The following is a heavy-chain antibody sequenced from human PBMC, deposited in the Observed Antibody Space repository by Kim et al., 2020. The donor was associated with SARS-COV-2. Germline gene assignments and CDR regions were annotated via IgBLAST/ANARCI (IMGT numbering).Heavy chain of an antibody. CDR2: ISHSGNI. D-gene: IGHD1-1*01. V-gene: IGHV4-30-4*01. J-gene: IGHJ4*02. CDR3: ARGTGYVYYFDS. Sequence: SETLSLTCTVSGGSLSSGDYYWSWIRQPPGKGLEWIGYISHSGNIYYDPSLKSRLTILADTSKNQFSLNLRSTTVADTAVYYCARGTGYVYYFDSWGQGTLVIVSS. CDR1: GGSLSSGDYY.